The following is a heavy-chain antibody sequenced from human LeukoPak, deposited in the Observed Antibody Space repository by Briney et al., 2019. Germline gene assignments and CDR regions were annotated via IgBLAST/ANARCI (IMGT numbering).Heavy chain of an antibody. CDR2: IIPIFGTA. V-gene: IGHV1-69*05. D-gene: IGHD6-13*01. CDR3: ARESLEQQLPHSSGFDP. Sequence: ASVKVSCKASGGTFSSYAISWVRRAPGQGLEWMGGIIPIFGTANYAQKFQGRVTITTDESTSTAYMELSSLRSEDTAVYYCARESLEQQLPHSSGFDPWGQGTLVTVSS. CDR1: GGTFSSYA. J-gene: IGHJ5*02.